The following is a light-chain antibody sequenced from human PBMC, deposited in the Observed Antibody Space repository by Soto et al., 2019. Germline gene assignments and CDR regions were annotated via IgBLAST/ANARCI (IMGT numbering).Light chain of an antibody. V-gene: IGKV4-1*01. CDR3: QQYYSTPPWP. CDR2: WAS. CDR1: QSVLYSSNNKNY. Sequence: DIVMTQSPDSLAVSLGARATINCKSSQSVLYSSNNKNYLAWHQQKPGQPPKLLIDWASTRESGVPDRFSGSGSAREFTLTIRSLQAEDVAVYYCQQYYSTPPWPFGQGPKVQIK. J-gene: IGKJ1*01.